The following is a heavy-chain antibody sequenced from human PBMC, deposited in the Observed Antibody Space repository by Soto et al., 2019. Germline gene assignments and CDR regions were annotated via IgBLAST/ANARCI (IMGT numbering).Heavy chain of an antibody. D-gene: IGHD6-19*01. CDR1: GGSISGSPYH. CDR3: AIPPPIEVAGPDY. CDR2: IDDSGKV. V-gene: IGHV4-39*02. J-gene: IGHJ4*02. Sequence: SLTCSVSGGSISGSPYHWGWIRQPPGKGLEWIGSIDDSGKVYYNPSLTGRATLFVDTSRNRFSLNLDSVTAADTAVYYCAIPPPIEVAGPDYWGQGTLVTVSS.